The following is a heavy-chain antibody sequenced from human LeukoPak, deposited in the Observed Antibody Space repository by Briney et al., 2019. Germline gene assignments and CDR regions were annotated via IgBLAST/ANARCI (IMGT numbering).Heavy chain of an antibody. V-gene: IGHV4-59*01. CDR3: ARGPEIGYCTNGVCYFDY. Sequence: SETLSLTCTVSGGSISSYYWSWIRQSPGKGLEGIGYIYYSGSTNYNPSLKSRVTISVDTSKNQFSLKLSSVTAADTAVYYCARGPEIGYCTNGVCYFDYWGQGTLVTVSS. D-gene: IGHD2-8*01. CDR2: IYYSGST. J-gene: IGHJ4*02. CDR1: GGSISSYY.